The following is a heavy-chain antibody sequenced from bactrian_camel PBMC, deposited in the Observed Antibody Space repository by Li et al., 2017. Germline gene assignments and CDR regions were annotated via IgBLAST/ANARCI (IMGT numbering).Heavy chain of an antibody. Sequence: HVQLVESGGGSVHSGGSLRLSCAASGDTSRIATRAWFRQATGKEREAVAAIVRGSHTDYHAAVKGRFTISQDTPKNTVYLQVNSLKPEDTAMYYCAAAEAGRGTWPDDDGYWGQGTQVTVS. D-gene: IGHD3*01. V-gene: IGHV3S53*01. J-gene: IGHJ6*01. CDR2: IVRGSHT. CDR1: GDTSRIAT. CDR3: AAAEAGRGTWPDDDGY.